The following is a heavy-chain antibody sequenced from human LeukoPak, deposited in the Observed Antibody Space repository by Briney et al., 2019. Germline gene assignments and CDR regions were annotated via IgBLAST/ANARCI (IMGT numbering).Heavy chain of an antibody. J-gene: IGHJ3*02. CDR3: ARGNWNYAFDAFDI. CDR2: IYYSGST. Sequence: PSETLSLTCAVYGGSFSGYYWSWIRQPPGKGLEWIGSIYYSGSTYYNPSLKSRVTISVDTSKNQFSLKLSSVTAADTAVYYCARGNWNYAFDAFDIWGQGTMVTVSS. D-gene: IGHD1-7*01. V-gene: IGHV4-34*01. CDR1: GGSFSGYY.